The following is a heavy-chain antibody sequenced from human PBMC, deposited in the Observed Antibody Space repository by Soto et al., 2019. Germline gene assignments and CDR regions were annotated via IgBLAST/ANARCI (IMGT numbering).Heavy chain of an antibody. CDR3: AKNPGYYYDSTGYHFDY. CDR1: EFTFSKYA. V-gene: IGHV3-23*01. J-gene: IGHJ4*02. Sequence: GGALRLSCAASEFTFSKYAMSWVRQAPGKGLEWVSAISYGGGTTYYADSVKGRFTISRDNSKNTLYLQMNSLRAEDTAVYYCAKNPGYYYDSTGYHFDYWGQGTLVTVSS. CDR2: ISYGGGTT. D-gene: IGHD3-22*01.